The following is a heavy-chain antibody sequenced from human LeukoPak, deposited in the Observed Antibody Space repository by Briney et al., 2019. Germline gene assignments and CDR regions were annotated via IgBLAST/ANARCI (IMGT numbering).Heavy chain of an antibody. CDR1: GGSFSGYY. D-gene: IGHD5-18*01. V-gene: IGHV4-34*01. Sequence: SETLSLTCVVYGGSFSGYYWSWIRQSPGKGLEWIGEINHRGSTNYNPSLKRRVTISLDTSKNQFSLKLSSVTAADTAVYYCARGRVAYSYGYYRYYYYMDVGGKGTTVTVSS. CDR2: INHRGST. J-gene: IGHJ6*03. CDR3: ARGRVAYSYGYYRYYYYMDV.